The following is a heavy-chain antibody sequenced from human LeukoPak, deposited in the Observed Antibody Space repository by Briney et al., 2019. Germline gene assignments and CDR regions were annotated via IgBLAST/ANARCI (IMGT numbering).Heavy chain of an antibody. CDR2: IIPIFDTA. J-gene: IGHJ4*02. CDR3: ARDLDSGSYYFDY. V-gene: IGHV1-69*05. Sequence: SSVKVSCKASGGTFSSYAISWVRQAPGQGLEWMGRIIPIFDTANYAQKFQGRVTITTDESTSTAYMELSSMRSEDTAVYYCARDLDSGSYYFDYWGQGTLVTVSS. CDR1: GGTFSSYA. D-gene: IGHD1-26*01.